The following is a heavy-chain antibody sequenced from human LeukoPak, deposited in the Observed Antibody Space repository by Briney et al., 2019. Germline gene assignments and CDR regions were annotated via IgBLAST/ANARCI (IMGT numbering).Heavy chain of an antibody. V-gene: IGHV3-48*01. CDR2: ISGTGSIV. D-gene: IGHD2-21*01. J-gene: IGHJ5*02. Sequence: GGSLRLSCAASGFTFSSYSMNWVRQAPGKGLEWVSSISGTGSIVFYADSLKGRFTISRDNAKNSLYLQMNSLRAEDTAIYYCARDKGVVGTLAPWGQGTLVTVSS. CDR3: ARDKGVVGTLAP. CDR1: GFTFSSYS.